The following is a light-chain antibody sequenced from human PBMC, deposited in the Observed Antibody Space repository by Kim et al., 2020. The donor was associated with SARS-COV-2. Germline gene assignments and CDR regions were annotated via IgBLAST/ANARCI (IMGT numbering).Light chain of an antibody. CDR1: KLGDKY. V-gene: IGLV3-1*01. Sequence: SYELTQPPSVSVSPGQTASITCSGDKLGDKYACWYQQKPGQSPLLVIYQDTKRPSGIPERFSGSNSGNTATLTISGTQAMVEADYYCQAGDSSTFYVFGT. J-gene: IGLJ1*01. CDR3: QAGDSSTFYV. CDR2: QDT.